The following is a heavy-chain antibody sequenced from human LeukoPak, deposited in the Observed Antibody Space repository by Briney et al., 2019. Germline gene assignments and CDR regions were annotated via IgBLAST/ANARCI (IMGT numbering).Heavy chain of an antibody. D-gene: IGHD3-3*01. CDR2: IYYSGST. CDR3: ARGTESLEDAFDI. Sequence: SETLSLTCTVSGGSIDIYYWNWIRQPPGKGLEWIGYIYYSGSTNYNPSLKSRVTISVDTSKNQFSLKLSSVTAADTAVYYCARGTESLEDAFDIWGQGTMVTVSS. J-gene: IGHJ3*02. V-gene: IGHV4-59*01. CDR1: GGSIDIYY.